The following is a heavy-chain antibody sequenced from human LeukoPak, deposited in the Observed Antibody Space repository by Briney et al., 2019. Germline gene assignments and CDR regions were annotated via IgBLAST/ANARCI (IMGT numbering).Heavy chain of an antibody. CDR1: GYTFTSYY. CDR2: MNPKSGKT. V-gene: IGHV1-8*03. D-gene: IGHD2-2*01. J-gene: IGHJ3*02. Sequence: ASVKVSCKASGYTFTSYYMHWVRQAPGQGLEWMGWMNPKSGKTGYAQKFQGRVAIIRNTSISTAYMELSSLRSEDTAVYYCARGKGYCSSTSCYGAFDIWGQGTMVTVSS. CDR3: ARGKGYCSSTSCYGAFDI.